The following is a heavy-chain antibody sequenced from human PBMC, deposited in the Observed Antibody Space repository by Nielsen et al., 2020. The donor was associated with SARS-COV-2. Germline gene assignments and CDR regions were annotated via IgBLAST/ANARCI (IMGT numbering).Heavy chain of an antibody. V-gene: IGHV4-34*01. CDR2: INHSGST. Sequence: SETLSLTCAVYGGSFSGYYWSWIRQPSGKGLEWIGEINHSGSTNYNPSLKSRVTISVDTSKNQFSLKLSSVTAADTAVYYCASSQLNYGMDVWGQGTTVTVSS. CDR1: GGSFSGYY. D-gene: IGHD2-2*01. CDR3: ASSQLNYGMDV. J-gene: IGHJ6*02.